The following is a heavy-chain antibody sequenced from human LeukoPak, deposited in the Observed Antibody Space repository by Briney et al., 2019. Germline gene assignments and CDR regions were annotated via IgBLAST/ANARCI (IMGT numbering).Heavy chain of an antibody. CDR1: GFTFSSYA. Sequence: GRSLRLSCAASGFTFSSYAMHWVRQAPGKGLEWVAVISYDGSNKYYADSVKGRFTISRDNSKNSLSLQMNSLRAEDTALYYCAVGYQNFDYWGQGTLVTVSS. CDR2: ISYDGSNK. V-gene: IGHV3-30*04. D-gene: IGHD2-2*01. J-gene: IGHJ4*02. CDR3: AVGYQNFDY.